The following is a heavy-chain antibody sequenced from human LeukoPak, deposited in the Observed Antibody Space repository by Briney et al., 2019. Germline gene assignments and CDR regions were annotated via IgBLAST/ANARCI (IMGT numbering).Heavy chain of an antibody. V-gene: IGHV3-43*02. CDR2: ISGDGGST. J-gene: IGHJ6*02. D-gene: IGHD3-10*01. CDR3: AKDFYYGSGWTTFYYYSYGMDV. Sequence: GGSLRLSCAASGFTFDDYAMHWVRQAPGKGLEWVSLISGDGGSTYYADSVKGRFTISRDNSKNSLYLQMNSLSTEDTALYYCAKDFYYGSGWTTFYYYSYGMDVWGQGTTVTVSS. CDR1: GFTFDDYA.